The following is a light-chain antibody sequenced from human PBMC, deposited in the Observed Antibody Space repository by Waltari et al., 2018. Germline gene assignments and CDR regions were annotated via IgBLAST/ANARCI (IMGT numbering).Light chain of an antibody. Sequence: EIVLRQSLDTLSLSPGGRATLSCRARQSVGRYLAWYQQKPGQAPRLLIYGASTRATGIPDRFSGSGSGTDFSLIISRLEPEDFAVYFCQKYEALPATFGQGTKVEIK. V-gene: IGKV3-20*01. CDR2: GAS. CDR3: QKYEALPAT. J-gene: IGKJ1*01. CDR1: QSVGRY.